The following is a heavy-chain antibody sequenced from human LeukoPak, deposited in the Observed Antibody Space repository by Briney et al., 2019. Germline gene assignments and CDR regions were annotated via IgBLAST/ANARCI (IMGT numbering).Heavy chain of an antibody. V-gene: IGHV1-69*05. CDR2: IIPIFGTA. J-gene: IGHJ4*02. CDR1: GGTFSSYA. CDR3: ARERIAAAGTLEYYFDY. D-gene: IGHD6-13*01. Sequence: ASVKVSCKASGGTFSSYAISWVRQAPGQGLEGMGGIIPIFGTANYAQKFQGRVTITTDESTSTAYMELSSLRSEDTAVYYCARERIAAAGTLEYYFDYWGQGTLVTVSS.